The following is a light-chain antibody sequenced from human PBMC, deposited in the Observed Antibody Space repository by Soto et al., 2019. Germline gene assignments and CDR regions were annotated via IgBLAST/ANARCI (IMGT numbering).Light chain of an antibody. CDR3: SSYAGSSNWV. Sequence: QSALTQPPSASGSPGQSVTISCTGTSSDVGGYYYVSWYQQHPGKAPKLMIYEVSKRPSGVPDRFSGSKSGNTASLTVSGLQVEDEADYYCSSYAGSSNWVFGEGTQLTVL. CDR2: EVS. V-gene: IGLV2-8*01. CDR1: SSDVGGYYY. J-gene: IGLJ3*02.